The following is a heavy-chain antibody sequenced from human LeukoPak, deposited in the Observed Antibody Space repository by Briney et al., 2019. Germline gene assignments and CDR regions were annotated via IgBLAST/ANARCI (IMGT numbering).Heavy chain of an antibody. CDR2: ISSSSSYI. V-gene: IGHV3-21*01. D-gene: IGHD3-3*02. Sequence: GGSLRLSCAASGFTFSSYSMNWVRQAPGKGLEWVSSISSSSSYIYYADSVKGRFTISRDNAKNSLYLQMNSLRAEDTAVYYCARDESGHFWSGLMYYYMDVWGKGTTVTVSS. CDR1: GFTFSSYS. CDR3: ARDESGHFWSGLMYYYMDV. J-gene: IGHJ6*03.